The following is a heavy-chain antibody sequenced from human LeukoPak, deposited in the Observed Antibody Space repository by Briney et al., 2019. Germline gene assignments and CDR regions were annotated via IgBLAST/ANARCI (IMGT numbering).Heavy chain of an antibody. J-gene: IGHJ6*03. Sequence: GGSLRLSCAASGFTFSSYGMSWVRQAPGKGLEWVGRIKSKTDGGTTDYAAPVKGRFTISRDDSKNTLYLQMSSLKTEDTAVYYCTTDFYGWRDYYYYMDVWGKGTTVTISS. V-gene: IGHV3-15*01. CDR2: IKSKTDGGTT. D-gene: IGHD3-10*01. CDR1: GFTFSSYG. CDR3: TTDFYGWRDYYYYMDV.